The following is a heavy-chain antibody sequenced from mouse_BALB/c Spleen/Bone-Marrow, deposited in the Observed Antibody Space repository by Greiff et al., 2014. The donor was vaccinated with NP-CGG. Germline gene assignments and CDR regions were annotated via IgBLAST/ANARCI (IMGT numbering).Heavy chain of an antibody. V-gene: IGHV5-6*01. J-gene: IGHJ3*01. Sequence: VQLKQSGGDLVKPGGSLKLSCAASGFTFSSNGMSWVRQTPDKRLEWVATISSGGSYTYYPDSVKGRFTISRDNAKNTLYLQMSSLKSEDTAMYYCARQGPYGNYGGFAYWGQGTLVTVSA. CDR1: GFTFSSNG. D-gene: IGHD2-10*02. CDR3: ARQGPYGNYGGFAY. CDR2: ISSGGSYT.